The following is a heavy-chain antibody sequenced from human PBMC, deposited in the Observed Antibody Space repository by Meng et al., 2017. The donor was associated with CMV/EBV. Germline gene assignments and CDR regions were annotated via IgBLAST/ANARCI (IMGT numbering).Heavy chain of an antibody. CDR2: ISWNSGSI. J-gene: IGHJ4*02. Sequence: GGSLRLSYAASGFTFDDYAMHWVRQAPGKGLEWVSGISWNSGSIGYADSVKGRFTISRDNAKNSLYLQMNSLRAEDMALYYCAKDMRRNGDYTAWDYWGQGTLVTVSS. D-gene: IGHD4-17*01. CDR3: AKDMRRNGDYTAWDY. CDR1: GFTFDDYA. V-gene: IGHV3-9*03.